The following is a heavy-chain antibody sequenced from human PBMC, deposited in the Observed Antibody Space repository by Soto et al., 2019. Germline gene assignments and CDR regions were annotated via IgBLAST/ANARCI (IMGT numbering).Heavy chain of an antibody. Sequence: EVQLVESGGGLVKPGGSLRLSCAASGFTFSGDSMNWVRQAPGKGLEWVSSISTTSTYIYYADSVKGRFTISRDNANNSLHLQMNSLRAEDTAVYYCTRDYVMDVWGQGTTFTVSS. V-gene: IGHV3-21*02. CDR1: GFTFSGDS. CDR2: ISTTSTYI. J-gene: IGHJ6*02. CDR3: TRDYVMDV.